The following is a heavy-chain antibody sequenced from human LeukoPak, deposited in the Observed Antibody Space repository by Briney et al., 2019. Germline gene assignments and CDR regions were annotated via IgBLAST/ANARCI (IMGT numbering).Heavy chain of an antibody. Sequence: PSETLSLTCTVSGGSINSGTYSWSWIRQHPGKGLEWICYIHNSGSTPYNPSLKRRVTMSVDTSKNQFSLKLSSVTAADTAVYYCAGNTYYFDSSDYYSDNWGQGTLVTVSS. J-gene: IGHJ4*02. V-gene: IGHV4-31*03. CDR1: GGSINSGTYS. CDR2: IHNSGST. D-gene: IGHD3-22*01. CDR3: AGNTYYFDSSDYYSDN.